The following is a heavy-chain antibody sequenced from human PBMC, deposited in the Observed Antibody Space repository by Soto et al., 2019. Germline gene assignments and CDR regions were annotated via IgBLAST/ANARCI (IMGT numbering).Heavy chain of an antibody. CDR3: ARHGITMVRRQKIHYYIDV. CDR1: GGSISSSSYY. CDR2: IYYSGST. Sequence: SETLSLTCTVSGGSISSSSYYWGWIRQPPGKGLEWIGSIYYSGSTYYNPSLKSRVTISVDTSKNQFSLKLSSVTAADTAVYYCARHGITMVRRQKIHYYIDVWGKGTTVTVSS. J-gene: IGHJ6*03. V-gene: IGHV4-39*01. D-gene: IGHD3-10*01.